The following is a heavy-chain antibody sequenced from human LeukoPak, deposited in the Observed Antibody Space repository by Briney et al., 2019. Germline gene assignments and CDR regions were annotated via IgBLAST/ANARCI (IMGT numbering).Heavy chain of an antibody. D-gene: IGHD6-19*01. CDR2: IIPKFGTA. Sequence: SVKVSCKASRGTFSNYAISWVRQAPGQGLEWMGGIIPKFGTAIYAQKFQGRVTITEDESTSTAYMELSSLRSEDTAVYYCARAGYSSGWYNYYYYMDVWGKGTTVTVSS. CDR3: ARAGYSSGWYNYYYYMDV. V-gene: IGHV1-69*13. CDR1: RGTFSNYA. J-gene: IGHJ6*03.